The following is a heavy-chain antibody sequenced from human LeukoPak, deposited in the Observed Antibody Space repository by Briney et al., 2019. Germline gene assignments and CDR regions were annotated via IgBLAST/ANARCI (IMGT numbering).Heavy chain of an antibody. V-gene: IGHV1-8*01. J-gene: IGHJ5*02. CDR1: GYTFTSYD. CDR2: MNPNSGNT. D-gene: IGHD3-10*01. CDR3: ARTFGDLNWFDP. Sequence: GASVKVSCKASGYTFTSYDINWVRQATGQGLEWMGWMNPNSGNTGYAQKFQGRVTMTRNTSISTAYMELSSLRSEDTAVYYCARTFGDLNWFDPWGQGTLVTVSS.